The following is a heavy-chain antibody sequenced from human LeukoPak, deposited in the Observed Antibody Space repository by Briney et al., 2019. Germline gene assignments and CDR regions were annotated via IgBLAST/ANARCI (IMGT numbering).Heavy chain of an antibody. CDR2: ISSSGSTI. J-gene: IGHJ6*02. CDR1: GFTFSSYE. Sequence: PGGSLRLSCAASGFTFSSYEMNWVRQAPGKGLEWVSYISSSGSTIYYADSVKGRFTISRDNAKNSLYLQMNSLRAEDTAVYYCARDSGGYEFSYYYYGMDVWGQGTTVTVSS. D-gene: IGHD5-12*01. V-gene: IGHV3-48*03. CDR3: ARDSGGYEFSYYYYGMDV.